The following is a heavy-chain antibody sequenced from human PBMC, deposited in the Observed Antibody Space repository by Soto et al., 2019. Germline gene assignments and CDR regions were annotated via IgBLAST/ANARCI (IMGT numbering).Heavy chain of an antibody. CDR2: IYYSGST. CDR1: GGSISSYY. D-gene: IGHD6-25*01. Sequence: SETLSLTCTVSGGSISSYYWSWIRQPPGKGLEWIGYIYYSGSTNYNPSLKSRVTISVDTSKNQFSLKLSSVTAADTAVYYCARESEDGSAGYWGQGTLVTVPS. J-gene: IGHJ4*02. V-gene: IGHV4-59*01. CDR3: ARESEDGSAGY.